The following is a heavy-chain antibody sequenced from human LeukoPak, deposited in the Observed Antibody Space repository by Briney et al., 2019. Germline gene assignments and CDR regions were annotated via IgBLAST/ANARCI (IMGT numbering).Heavy chain of an antibody. Sequence: GGSLRLSCAASGFTFSSYGMHWVRQAPGKGLEWVAFIRYDGSNKYYADSVKGRFTISRDNSKHTLYLQMNSLRAEDTAVYYCAKEAVAGMEFDYWGQGTLVTVSS. J-gene: IGHJ4*02. D-gene: IGHD6-19*01. CDR3: AKEAVAGMEFDY. CDR1: GFTFSSYG. V-gene: IGHV3-30*02. CDR2: IRYDGSNK.